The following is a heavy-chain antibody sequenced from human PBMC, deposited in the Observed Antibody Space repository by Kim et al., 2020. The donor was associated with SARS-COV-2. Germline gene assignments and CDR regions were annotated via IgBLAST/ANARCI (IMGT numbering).Heavy chain of an antibody. V-gene: IGHV4-34*01. Sequence: KSRVTISVDTSKNQFARKLSSVTAADTAVYYCARAPIVVVPAAINNWFDPWGQGTLVTVSS. J-gene: IGHJ5*02. CDR3: ARAPIVVVPAAINNWFDP. D-gene: IGHD2-2*01.